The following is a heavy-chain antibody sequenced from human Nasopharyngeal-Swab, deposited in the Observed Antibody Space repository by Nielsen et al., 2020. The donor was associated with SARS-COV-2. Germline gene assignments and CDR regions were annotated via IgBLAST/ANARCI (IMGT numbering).Heavy chain of an antibody. CDR2: IYPGDSDT. CDR1: GYSFTSYW. CDR3: AGGRITIFGGFIIGPFDY. D-gene: IGHD3-3*01. V-gene: IGHV5-51*01. Sequence: GGSLRLSCKGSGYSFTSYWIGWVRQMPGKGLEWMGIIYPGDSDTRYSPSFQGQVTISADKSISTAYLQWSSLKASDTAMYYCAGGRITIFGGFIIGPFDYWGQGTLVTVSS. J-gene: IGHJ4*02.